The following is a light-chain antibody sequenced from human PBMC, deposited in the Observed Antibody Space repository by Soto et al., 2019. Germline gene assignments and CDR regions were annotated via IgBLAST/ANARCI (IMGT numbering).Light chain of an antibody. Sequence: QSVLTQPRSVSGPPGQSVSISCIVTSIDVGTYNYVSWYQQHPGKAPKLMIYDVSKRPSGVPDRFSGSKSGNTASLTISGLQAEDEADYYCCSYAGGYTHAVFGGGTKVTVL. J-gene: IGLJ2*01. V-gene: IGLV2-11*01. CDR3: CSYAGGYTHAV. CDR1: SIDVGTYNY. CDR2: DVS.